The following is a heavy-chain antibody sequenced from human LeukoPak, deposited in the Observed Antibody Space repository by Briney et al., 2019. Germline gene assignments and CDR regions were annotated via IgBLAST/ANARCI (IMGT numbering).Heavy chain of an antibody. CDR3: ARARYYYDSSGSVVYFDY. CDR2: IYYRGST. V-gene: IGHV4-59*01. D-gene: IGHD3-22*01. CDR1: GGSISSYY. Sequence: TSETLSLTCTVSGGSISSYYWSWIRQPPGKGLEWIGYIYYRGSTNYNPSLKSRVTISVDTSKNQFSLKLSSVTAADTAVYYCARARYYYDSSGSVVYFDYWGQGTLVTVSS. J-gene: IGHJ4*02.